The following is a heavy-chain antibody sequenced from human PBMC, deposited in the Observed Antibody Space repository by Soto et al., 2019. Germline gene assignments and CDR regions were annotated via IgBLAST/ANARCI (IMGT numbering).Heavy chain of an antibody. J-gene: IGHJ5*02. D-gene: IGHD3-10*01. CDR2: IIPVVGLG. CDR3: ARDDGSEINWFDP. CDR1: GGPFTGYT. V-gene: IGHV1-69*08. Sequence: QVLLVQSGAEVRQPGASVRVSCTFSGGPFTGYTCTWLRQAAGHGFGWMGRIIPVVGLGEPEQGFQDRLTLTADTATYTIHMELSSLRFDDTDVYFCARDDGSEINWFDPWGQGTRVTVSS.